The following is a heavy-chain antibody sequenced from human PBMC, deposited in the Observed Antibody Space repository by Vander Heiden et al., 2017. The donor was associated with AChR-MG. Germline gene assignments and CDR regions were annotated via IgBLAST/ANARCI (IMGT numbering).Heavy chain of an antibody. Sequence: QAQLVQSGAEVKKPGASVKVSCKASGYPFTSYGLSWVRPAPGQGVERTGWISAYNGNTNYAQKRQGRVTMGTDTSTSTAYMELRSLRSDDTAVYYCARGAVVIADYFDYWGQRTRGTVAS. CDR2: ISAYNGNT. V-gene: IGHV1-18*01. D-gene: IGHD3-22*01. CDR1: GYPFTSYG. CDR3: ARGAVVIADYFDY. J-gene: IGHJ4*02.